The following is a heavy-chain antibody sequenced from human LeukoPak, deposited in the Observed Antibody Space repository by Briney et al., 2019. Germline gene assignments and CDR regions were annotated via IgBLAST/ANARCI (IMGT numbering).Heavy chain of an antibody. V-gene: IGHV3-30*04. D-gene: IGHD5-24*01. J-gene: IGHJ3*02. CDR2: ISYDGSNK. CDR3: AKGRDGYRPPRGGAFDI. CDR1: GFTFSSYA. Sequence: PGGSLRLSCAASGFTFSSYAMHWVRQAPGKGLEWVAVISYDGSNKYYADSVKGRFTISRDNSKNTLYLQMNSLRAEDTAVYYCAKGRDGYRPPRGGAFDIWGQGTMVTVSS.